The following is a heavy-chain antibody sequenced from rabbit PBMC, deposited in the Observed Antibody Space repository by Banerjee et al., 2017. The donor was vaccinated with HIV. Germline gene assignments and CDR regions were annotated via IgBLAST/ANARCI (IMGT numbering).Heavy chain of an antibody. Sequence: QEQLVESGGGLVQPEGSLTLTCTASGFSFSSSYYMCWVRQAPGKGLEWIGCIYTSSGNTYYASWAKGRFTISKTSSTTVTLQLTSLTAADTATYFCARDGYGGSPTFNLWGQGTLVTVS. CDR1: GFSFSSSYY. CDR3: ARDGYGGSPTFNL. CDR2: IYTSSGNT. D-gene: IGHD4-2*01. V-gene: IGHV1S45*01. J-gene: IGHJ4*01.